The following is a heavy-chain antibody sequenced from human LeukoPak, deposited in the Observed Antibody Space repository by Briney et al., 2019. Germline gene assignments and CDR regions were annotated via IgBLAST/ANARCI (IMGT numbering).Heavy chain of an antibody. CDR3: AKSRLWFGEVY. V-gene: IGHV3-23*01. CDR1: GFTFDDYA. D-gene: IGHD3-10*01. CDR2: ISGSGGST. Sequence: GGSLRLSCAASGFTFDDYAMHWVRQAPGKGLEWVSGISGSGGSTYYADSVKGRFTISRDNSKNTLYLQMNSLRAEDTAVYYCAKSRLWFGEVYWGQGTLVTVSS. J-gene: IGHJ4*02.